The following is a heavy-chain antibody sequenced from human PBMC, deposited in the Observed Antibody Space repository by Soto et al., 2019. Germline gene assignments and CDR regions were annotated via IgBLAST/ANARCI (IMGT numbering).Heavy chain of an antibody. D-gene: IGHD3-3*01. CDR2: IKQDGSEK. CDR3: ARDRKLTPTIFVVVMPRYGMDV. CDR1: GFTFSSYW. V-gene: IGHV3-7*03. J-gene: IGHJ6*02. Sequence: PGGSLRLSCAASGFTFSSYWMSWVRQAPGKGLEWVANIKQDGSEKYYVDSVKGRFTISRDNAKNSLYLQMNSLRAEDTAVYYCARDRKLTPTIFVVVMPRYGMDVWGQGTTVTVSS.